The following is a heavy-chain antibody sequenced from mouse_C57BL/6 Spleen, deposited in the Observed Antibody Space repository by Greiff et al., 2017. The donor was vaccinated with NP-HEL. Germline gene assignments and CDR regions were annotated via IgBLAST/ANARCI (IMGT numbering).Heavy chain of an antibody. J-gene: IGHJ4*01. Sequence: QVQLQQSEPELVKPGASVKISCKASGYAFSSSWMNWVKQRPGKGLEWIGRIYPGDGDNNYNGQFKGKATLTADKSSSTAYMQLSSLTSEDSAVYFCARGNYGDYYAMDYWGQGTSVTVSS. CDR2: IYPGDGDN. D-gene: IGHD1-1*02. CDR1: GYAFSSSW. V-gene: IGHV1-82*01. CDR3: ARGNYGDYYAMDY.